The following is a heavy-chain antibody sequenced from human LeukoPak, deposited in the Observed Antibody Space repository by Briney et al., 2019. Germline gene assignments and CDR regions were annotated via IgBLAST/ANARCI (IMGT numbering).Heavy chain of an antibody. V-gene: IGHV3-21*01. Sequence: GGSLRLSCAASGFTFSSYSMNWVRQAPGKGLEWVSSIISSSSYIYYADSEKGRFTISRDNAKNSLYLQMNSLSAEDTAVYYCARDFVLSGSSWFDYWGQGTLVTVSS. CDR2: IISSSSYI. D-gene: IGHD6-13*01. CDR1: GFTFSSYS. J-gene: IGHJ4*02. CDR3: ARDFVLSGSSWFDY.